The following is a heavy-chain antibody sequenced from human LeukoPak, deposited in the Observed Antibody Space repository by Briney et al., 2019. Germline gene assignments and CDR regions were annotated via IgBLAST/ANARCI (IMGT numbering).Heavy chain of an antibody. CDR3: ARDRGDYSDYSDFFDA. CDR2: IWYDGSKK. J-gene: IGHJ4*02. V-gene: IGHV3-33*01. Sequence: GGSLRLSCATSGFTFSSYGFHWVRQAPIKGLEWVAVIWYDGSKKYYADSVKGRFTISRDDSKNTVYLQMDSLRAEDTAMYYCARDRGDYSDYSDFFDAWGQGTLVTFSS. CDR1: GFTFSSYG. D-gene: IGHD4-11*01.